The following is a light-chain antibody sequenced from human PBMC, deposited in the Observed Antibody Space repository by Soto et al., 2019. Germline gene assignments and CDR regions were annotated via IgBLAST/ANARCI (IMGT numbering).Light chain of an antibody. Sequence: QSALTQPASVSGSPGQSITISCSGSSSDIGAYNHVAWFQQFPGKTPKLVIYSVSDRPWGFFYLFSASRSGNPPSLPISGLRADDGVDYYCISYTVRSFYVSGTGTRLT. V-gene: IGLV2-14*01. CDR3: ISYTVRSFYV. CDR2: SVS. J-gene: IGLJ1*01. CDR1: SSDIGAYNH.